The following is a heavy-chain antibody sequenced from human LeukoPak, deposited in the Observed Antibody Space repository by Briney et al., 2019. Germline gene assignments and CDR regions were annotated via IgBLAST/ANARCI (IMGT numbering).Heavy chain of an antibody. J-gene: IGHJ4*02. CDR3: ARERLTGYHNFDY. D-gene: IGHD3-9*01. CDR1: GFTFSSYG. CDR2: IWYDGSNK. V-gene: IGHV3-33*01. Sequence: GGSLRLSCAASGFTFSSYGMHWVRQAPGKGLEWVAVIWYDGSNKYYADSVKGRFTISRDNSKNTLYLQMNSLRAEDTAVYYCARERLTGYHNFDYWGQGTLVTVSS.